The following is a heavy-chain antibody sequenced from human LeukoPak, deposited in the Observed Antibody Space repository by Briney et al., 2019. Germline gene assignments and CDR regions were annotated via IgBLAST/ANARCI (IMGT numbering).Heavy chain of an antibody. D-gene: IGHD3-9*01. Sequence: SETLSLTCTVSGDSISSSNYYWGWIRQPPGMGLEWIGTISYTGNTYYNPSLKSRVTISIDTSKNQFSLKLTSVTAADTAVYYCASRFFDWLSTSDYWGQGTLVTVSS. J-gene: IGHJ4*02. CDR2: ISYTGNT. V-gene: IGHV4-39*07. CDR1: GDSISSSNYY. CDR3: ASRFFDWLSTSDY.